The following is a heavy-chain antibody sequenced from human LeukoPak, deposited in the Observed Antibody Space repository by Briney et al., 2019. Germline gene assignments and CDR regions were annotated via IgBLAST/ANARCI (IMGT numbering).Heavy chain of an antibody. J-gene: IGHJ4*02. CDR1: GFTFSSYA. Sequence: GGSLRLSCAASGFTFSSYAMSWVRQAPGKGLEWVSAISGSGGSTYYADSVKGRFTISRDNSKNTLYLQMNSLRAEDTAVYYCAKDSLYDSSGYYPPHFDYWGQGTLVTVSS. V-gene: IGHV3-23*01. D-gene: IGHD3-22*01. CDR3: AKDSLYDSSGYYPPHFDY. CDR2: ISGSGGST.